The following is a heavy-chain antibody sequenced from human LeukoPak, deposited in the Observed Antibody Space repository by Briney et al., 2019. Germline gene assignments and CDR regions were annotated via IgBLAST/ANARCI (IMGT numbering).Heavy chain of an antibody. CDR2: INHSGST. J-gene: IGHJ3*02. V-gene: IGHV4-34*01. CDR3: AREHCPARYYYDSSGYSNDAFDI. Sequence: KPSETLSLTCAVYGGSFSGYYWSWIRQPPGKGLEWIGEINHSGSTNYNPSLKSRVTISVDTSKNQFSLKLSSVTAADTAVYYCAREHCPARYYYDSSGYSNDAFDIWGRGTMVTVSS. CDR1: GGSFSGYY. D-gene: IGHD3-22*01.